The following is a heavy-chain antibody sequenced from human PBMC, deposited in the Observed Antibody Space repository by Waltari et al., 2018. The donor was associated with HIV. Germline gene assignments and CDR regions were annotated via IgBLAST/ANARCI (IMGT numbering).Heavy chain of an antibody. CDR2: IIPILGIA. CDR1: GGTFSSYT. J-gene: IGHJ4*02. V-gene: IGHV1-69*02. CDR3: ARGSYSSGWHRPLDY. Sequence: QVQLVQSGAEVKKPGSSVKVSCKASGGTFSSYTISWVRPAPGQGLEWMGRIIPILGIANYAQKFQGRVTITADKSTSTAYMELSSLRSEDTAVYYCARGSYSSGWHRPLDYWGQGTLVTVSS. D-gene: IGHD6-19*01.